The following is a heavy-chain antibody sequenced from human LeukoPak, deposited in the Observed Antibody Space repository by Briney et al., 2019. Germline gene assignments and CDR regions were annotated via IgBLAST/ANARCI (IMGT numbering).Heavy chain of an antibody. CDR1: GGPISSHY. CDR2: IYYSGSTNYT. Sequence: PSETLSLTCTVSGGPISSHYWSWIRQPPGKGLEWIGYIYYSGSTNYTNYNPSLKSRVTISVDTSKNQFSLKLSSVTAADTAVYYCARDPIVSVGDWYFDLWGRGTLVTVSS. CDR3: ARDPIVSVGDWYFDL. D-gene: IGHD3-16*01. J-gene: IGHJ2*01. V-gene: IGHV4-59*11.